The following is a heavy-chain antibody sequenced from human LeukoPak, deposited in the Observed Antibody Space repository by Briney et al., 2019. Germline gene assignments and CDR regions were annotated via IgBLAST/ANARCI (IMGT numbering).Heavy chain of an antibody. V-gene: IGHV3-53*01. CDR3: ARGDRLDAFDI. Sequence: GGSLRLSCAASGFTFNSYSMNWVRRAPGKGLEWVSVIYSGGSTYYADSVKGRFTISRDNSKNTLYLQMNSLRAEDTAVYYCARGDRLDAFDIWGQGTMVTVSS. CDR1: GFTFNSYS. CDR2: IYSGGST. J-gene: IGHJ3*02.